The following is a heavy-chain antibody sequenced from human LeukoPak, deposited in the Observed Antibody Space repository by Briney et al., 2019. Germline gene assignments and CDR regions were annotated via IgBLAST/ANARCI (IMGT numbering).Heavy chain of an antibody. CDR2: ISSSSSYI. D-gene: IGHD2-15*01. Sequence: PGGSLRLTCAASGFTFSSYSMNWVRQAPGKGLEWVSSISSSSSYIYYADSVKGRFTISRDNAKNSLYLQMNGLRAEDTAVYYCARGALGYCSGGSCYSFDYWGQGTLVTVSS. V-gene: IGHV3-21*01. CDR1: GFTFSSYS. CDR3: ARGALGYCSGGSCYSFDY. J-gene: IGHJ4*02.